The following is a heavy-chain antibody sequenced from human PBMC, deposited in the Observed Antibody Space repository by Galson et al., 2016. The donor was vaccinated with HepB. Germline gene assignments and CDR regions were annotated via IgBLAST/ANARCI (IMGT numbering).Heavy chain of an antibody. CDR2: FNGSSGTI. V-gene: IGHV3-9*01. Sequence: SLRLSCAASGFTFGNYAMHWVRQAPGKGLEWVAGFNGSSGTIAYADSVKGRFTISRDNAKNSGYLQMNSLRAEETALYYCAKTHVQISYRDYGKGSYYDLWGQGTLVTVSS. D-gene: IGHD4/OR15-4a*01. CDR1: GFTFGNYA. J-gene: IGHJ4*02. CDR3: AKTHVQISYRDYGKGSYYDL.